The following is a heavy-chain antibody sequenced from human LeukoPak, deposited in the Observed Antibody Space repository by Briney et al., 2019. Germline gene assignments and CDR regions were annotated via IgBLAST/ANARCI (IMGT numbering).Heavy chain of an antibody. Sequence: ASEKVSCKVSGYALTELSMHWVRQAPGKGLEWMGGFDPEDGETIYAQKFQGRVTMTEDTSTDTAYMELSSLRSEDTAVYYCATDSSLYSSSWTDLDYWGQGTLVTVSS. CDR1: GYALTELS. CDR3: ATDSSLYSSSWTDLDY. J-gene: IGHJ4*02. CDR2: FDPEDGET. V-gene: IGHV1-24*01. D-gene: IGHD6-13*01.